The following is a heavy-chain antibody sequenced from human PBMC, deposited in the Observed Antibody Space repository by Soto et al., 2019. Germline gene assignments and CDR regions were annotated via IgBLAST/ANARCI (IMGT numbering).Heavy chain of an antibody. V-gene: IGHV3-13*05. CDR1: GFTFSSYD. CDR3: ARRALGYCSGGSCSRNYGMDV. J-gene: IGHJ6*02. CDR2: IGTAGDP. D-gene: IGHD2-15*01. Sequence: GSLRLSCAASGFTFSSYDMHWVRQATGKGLEWVSAIGTAGDPYYPGSVKGRFTISRENAKNSLYLQMNSLRAGDTAVYYCARRALGYCSGGSCSRNYGMDVWGQGTTVTVSS.